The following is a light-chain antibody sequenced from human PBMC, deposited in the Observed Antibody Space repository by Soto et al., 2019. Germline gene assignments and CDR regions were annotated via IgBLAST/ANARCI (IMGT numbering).Light chain of an antibody. CDR2: GAS. J-gene: IGKJ5*01. Sequence: EIGLTQSPGTLSLSPGERATLSCRASQSVSSSYLAWYQQKPGQAPRLLIYGASSRATGIPDRFSGSGSGTDFTLTISRLEPEDLAVYYCQQYGSSPPITFGQGTRLEIK. CDR3: QQYGSSPPIT. CDR1: QSVSSSY. V-gene: IGKV3-20*01.